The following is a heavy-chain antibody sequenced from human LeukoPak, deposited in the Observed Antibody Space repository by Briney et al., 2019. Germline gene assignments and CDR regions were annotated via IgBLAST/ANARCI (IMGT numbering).Heavy chain of an antibody. V-gene: IGHV3-11*01. Sequence: PGGSLRLSCAASGFTFSDYYMSWIRQAPGKGLEWVSYISSSGSTIYYADSVKGRFTISRDNAKNSLYLQMNSLRVEDTAVYYCAKDTNYYDRGYFDYWGQGTLVTVSS. CDR2: ISSSGSTI. CDR3: AKDTNYYDRGYFDY. D-gene: IGHD3-22*01. CDR1: GFTFSDYY. J-gene: IGHJ4*02.